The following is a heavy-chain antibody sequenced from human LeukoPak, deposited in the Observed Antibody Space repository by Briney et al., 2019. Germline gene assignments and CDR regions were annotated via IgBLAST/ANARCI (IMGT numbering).Heavy chain of an antibody. CDR2: ISGSGGST. Sequence: GGSLRLSCAASGFTFSSYAMSWVRQAPGKGLEWVSAISGSGGSTYYADSVKGRFTISRDNSKNTLYLQMNSLRAEDTAVYYCAKEEARWNDVYYYYGMDVWGQGTTVTDSS. J-gene: IGHJ6*02. D-gene: IGHD1-1*01. V-gene: IGHV3-23*01. CDR1: GFTFSSYA. CDR3: AKEEARWNDVYYYYGMDV.